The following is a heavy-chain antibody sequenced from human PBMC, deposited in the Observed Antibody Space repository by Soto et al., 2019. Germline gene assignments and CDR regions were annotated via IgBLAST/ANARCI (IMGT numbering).Heavy chain of an antibody. CDR1: GYTFTGYY. V-gene: IGHV1-2*04. Sequence: ASVKVSCKAYGYTFTGYYMHWVRQAPGQGLEWMGWINPNSGGTNYAQKFQGWVTMTRDTSISTAYMELSRLRSDDTAVYYCARTQLKTPRSYYYYGMDVWGQGTTVTDPS. D-gene: IGHD1-1*01. CDR2: INPNSGGT. CDR3: ARTQLKTPRSYYYYGMDV. J-gene: IGHJ6*02.